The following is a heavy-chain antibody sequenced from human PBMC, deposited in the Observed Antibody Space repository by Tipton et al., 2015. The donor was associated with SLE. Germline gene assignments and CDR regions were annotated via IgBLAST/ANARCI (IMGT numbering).Heavy chain of an antibody. CDR1: GYTITSYG. J-gene: IGHJ5*02. Sequence: QSGAEVKKPGASVKVSCKASGYTITSYGVSWVRQAPGQGLEWMGWISAYTGNTKYAQKFQGRVTLTTDASTSTTQMELRSLRSDDTAVYYCASRADWFDPWGQGTLVTVSS. CDR3: ASRADWFDP. CDR2: ISAYTGNT. V-gene: IGHV1-18*01.